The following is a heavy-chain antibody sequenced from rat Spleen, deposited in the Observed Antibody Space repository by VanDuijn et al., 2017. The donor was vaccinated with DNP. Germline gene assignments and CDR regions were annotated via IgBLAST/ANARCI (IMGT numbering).Heavy chain of an antibody. D-gene: IGHD1-2*01. CDR3: ARHYSSHIYVGFDY. V-gene: IGHV5S13*01. Sequence: EVQLVESGGGLVQPGRSLKLSCVASGFAPRDYGMAWVRQAPTKGLEWVASSSNGGGNSYHRDSVKGRFTISRDNGKNTQYLQMDSLRSEDTATYYCARHYSSHIYVGFDYWGQGVMVTVSS. CDR1: GFAPRDYG. CDR2: SSNGGGNS. J-gene: IGHJ2*01.